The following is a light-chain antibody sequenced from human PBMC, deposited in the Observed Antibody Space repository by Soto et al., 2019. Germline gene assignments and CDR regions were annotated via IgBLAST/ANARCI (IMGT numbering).Light chain of an antibody. V-gene: IGKV3-11*01. CDR1: QSVSSY. CDR2: DAS. CDR3: QQSHNTPYT. J-gene: IGKJ2*01. Sequence: EIVMTQSPATLSVSPGERATPSCRASQSVSSYLAWYQQKPGQAPRLLIYDASNRATGIPARFSGSGSGTDFTLTISSLQPEDLATYYSQQSHNTPYTFGQGTKVDIK.